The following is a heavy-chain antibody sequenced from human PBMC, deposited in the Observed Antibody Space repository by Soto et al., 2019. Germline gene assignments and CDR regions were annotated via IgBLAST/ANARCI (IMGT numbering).Heavy chain of an antibody. CDR1: GFTFSDYY. CDR2: ISSSSSYT. V-gene: IGHV3-11*06. D-gene: IGHD2-15*01. Sequence: QVQLVESGGGLVKPGGSLRLSCAASGFTFSDYYMSWIRQAPGKGLEWVSYISSSSSYTNYADSVKGRFTISRDNAKNSLYLQMNSLRAEDTAVYYCARDLVTEVPYYYYYGMDVWGQGTTVTVSS. CDR3: ARDLVTEVPYYYYYGMDV. J-gene: IGHJ6*02.